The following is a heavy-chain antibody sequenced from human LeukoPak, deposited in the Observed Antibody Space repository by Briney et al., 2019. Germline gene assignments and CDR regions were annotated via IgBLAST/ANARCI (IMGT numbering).Heavy chain of an antibody. CDR2: IYTSGST. J-gene: IGHJ6*03. Sequence: SQTLSLTCTVSGGSISSGSYYWNWIRQPAGKGLEWIGRIYTSGSTNYNPSLKSRVTISVDTSKNQFSLRLSSVTAADTAVYYCARGARNYDFWSGPPPNYMDVWGKGTTVTVSS. V-gene: IGHV4-61*02. CDR1: GGSISSGSYY. D-gene: IGHD3-3*01. CDR3: ARGARNYDFWSGPPPNYMDV.